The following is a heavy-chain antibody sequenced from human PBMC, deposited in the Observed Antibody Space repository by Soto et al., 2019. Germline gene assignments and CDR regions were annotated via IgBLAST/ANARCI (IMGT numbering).Heavy chain of an antibody. CDR2: ISAHNGNT. V-gene: IGHV1-18*01. Sequence: QVHLVQSGAEVKKPGASVKVSCKGSGYAFTTYGITWVRQAPGQGLEWMGWISAHNGNTNYAQKLQGRVTATRETSTSTAYMELRSLRSADTAVYYCARGRYGDYWGQGALVTVSS. J-gene: IGHJ4*02. D-gene: IGHD1-1*01. CDR1: GYAFTTYG. CDR3: ARGRYGDY.